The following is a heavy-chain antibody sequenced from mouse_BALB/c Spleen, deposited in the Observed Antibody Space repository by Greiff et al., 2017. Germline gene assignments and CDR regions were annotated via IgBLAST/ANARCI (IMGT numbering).Heavy chain of an antibody. CDR1: GYTFTSYW. CDR2: IYPGDGDT. D-gene: IGHD3-2*01. CDR3: ARRDSSGTGDY. V-gene: IGHV1-87*01. J-gene: IGHJ4*01. Sequence: VKLQESGAELARPGASVKLSCKASGYTFTSYWMQWVKQRPGQGLEWIGAIYPGDGDTRYTQKFKGKATLTADKSSSTAYMQLSSLASEDSAVYYCARRDSSGTGDYWGQGTSVTVSS.